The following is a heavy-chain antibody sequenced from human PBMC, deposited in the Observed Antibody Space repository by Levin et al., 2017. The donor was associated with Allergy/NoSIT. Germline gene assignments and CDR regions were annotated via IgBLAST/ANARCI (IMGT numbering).Heavy chain of an antibody. J-gene: IGHJ3*02. Sequence: SETLSLTCTVSGGSMSGYYWAWIRQPPGKGLEWIGFIYYSGFTNSNPSLKSRVTISVDTSKNQFSLRLSSVTAADTAMYYCARLGYSAYDLFAFDIWGQGTMVTVSS. D-gene: IGHD5-12*01. CDR3: ARLGYSAYDLFAFDI. CDR1: GGSMSGYY. V-gene: IGHV4-59*13. CDR2: IYYSGFT.